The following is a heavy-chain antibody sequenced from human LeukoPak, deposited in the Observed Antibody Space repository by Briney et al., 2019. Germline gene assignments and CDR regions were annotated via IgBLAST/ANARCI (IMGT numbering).Heavy chain of an antibody. CDR1: GYTFTSYY. D-gene: IGHD6-19*01. Sequence: GASVKVSCKASGYTFTSYYMHWVRQAPGQGLEWMGWISAYNGNTNYAQKLQGRVTMTTDTSTSTAYMELRSLRSDDTAVYYCARVKAVAGIWESLNWFDPWGQGTLVTVSS. CDR2: ISAYNGNT. J-gene: IGHJ5*02. V-gene: IGHV1-18*04. CDR3: ARVKAVAGIWESLNWFDP.